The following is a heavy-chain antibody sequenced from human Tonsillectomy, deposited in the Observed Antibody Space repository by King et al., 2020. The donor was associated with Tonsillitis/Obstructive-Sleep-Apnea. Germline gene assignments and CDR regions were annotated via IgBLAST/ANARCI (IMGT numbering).Heavy chain of an antibody. J-gene: IGHJ4*02. CDR2: ISWNSGSI. Sequence: VQLVESGGGLVQPGRSLRLSCAASGFTFDDYAMHWVRQAPGKGLEWVSGISWNSGSIGYADSVKGRFTISRDNAKNSLYLQMNSLRAEDTALYYCAKDEEYGSSANFDYWGQGTLVTVSS. V-gene: IGHV3-9*01. CDR3: AKDEEYGSSANFDY. D-gene: IGHD6-6*01. CDR1: GFTFDDYA.